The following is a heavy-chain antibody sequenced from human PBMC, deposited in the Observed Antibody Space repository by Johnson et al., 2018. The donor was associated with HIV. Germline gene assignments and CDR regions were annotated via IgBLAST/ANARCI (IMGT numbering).Heavy chain of an antibody. V-gene: IGHV3-30*04. CDR3: ARVRGGTGHGAFDI. J-gene: IGHJ3*02. Sequence: QVQLVESGGGVVQTGRSLRLSCAASAFTFSSYAMHWVRQAPGKGLEWVAVISYDTSNKYYADSVKGRFTSSRDNSKNTLYLQMNSLRTEDTAVYYCARVRGGTGHGAFDIWGQGTMVTVSS. CDR2: ISYDTSNK. CDR1: AFTFSSYA.